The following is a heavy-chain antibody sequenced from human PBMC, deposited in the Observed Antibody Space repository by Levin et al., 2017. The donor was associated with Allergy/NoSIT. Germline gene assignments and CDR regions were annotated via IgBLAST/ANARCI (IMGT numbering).Heavy chain of an antibody. J-gene: IGHJ4*02. D-gene: IGHD2-21*02. CDR3: ARGGRMVTTGTEHFDS. CDR2: ISSSSSTI. V-gene: IGHV3-48*02. CDR1: GFTFSSYT. Sequence: GESLKISCAASGFTFSSYTMNWVRQAPGKGLEWVSYISSSSSTIYYADSVKGRFTISRDNAKKSLYLQMNSLRDEDTAVYFCARGGRMVTTGTEHFDSCGQRTLVSDSS.